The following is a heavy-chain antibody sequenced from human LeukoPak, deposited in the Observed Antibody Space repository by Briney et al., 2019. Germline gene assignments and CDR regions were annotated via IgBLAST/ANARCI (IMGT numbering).Heavy chain of an antibody. CDR2: MNPSSGNT. CDR1: GYTSTSYD. V-gene: IGHV1-8*01. J-gene: IGHJ6*02. CDR3: ARVAYYYDSAGLYLNYFYGMDV. Sequence: ASVKVSCKASGYTSTSYDINWVRQATGQGLEWLGWMNPSSGNTGYAQKFQGRVTMTRDTSISTAYMELSSLRSEDTAVYYCARVAYYYDSAGLYLNYFYGMDVWGQGTTVTVSS. D-gene: IGHD3-22*01.